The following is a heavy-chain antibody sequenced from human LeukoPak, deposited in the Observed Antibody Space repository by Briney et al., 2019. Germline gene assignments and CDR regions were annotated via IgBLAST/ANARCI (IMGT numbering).Heavy chain of an antibody. J-gene: IGHJ4*02. CDR2: INPNSGGT. CDR3: ARDRYCSGGICYFTDDY. V-gene: IGHV1-2*02. Sequence: ASVKVSCKASGYTFTGYDTHWVRQAPGQGLEWMGWINPNSGGTYSAQKFQGRVTMTRDTSISTAYMELSRLRSDDTAVYYCARDRYCSGGICYFTDDYWGQGTLVTVSS. D-gene: IGHD2-15*01. CDR1: GYTFTGYD.